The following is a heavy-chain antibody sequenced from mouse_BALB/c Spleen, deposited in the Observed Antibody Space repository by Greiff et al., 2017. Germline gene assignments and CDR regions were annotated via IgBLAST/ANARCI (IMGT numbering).Heavy chain of an antibody. J-gene: IGHJ3*01. Sequence: VKLMESGPGLVAPSQSLSITCTVSGFSLTSYGVHWVRQPPGKGLEWLGVIWAGGSTNYNSALMSRLSISKDNSKSQVFLKMNSLQTDDTAMYYCAREGAARATGWFAYWGQGTLVTVSA. CDR2: IWAGGST. CDR3: AREGAARATGWFAY. CDR1: GFSLTSYG. D-gene: IGHD3-1*01. V-gene: IGHV2-9*02.